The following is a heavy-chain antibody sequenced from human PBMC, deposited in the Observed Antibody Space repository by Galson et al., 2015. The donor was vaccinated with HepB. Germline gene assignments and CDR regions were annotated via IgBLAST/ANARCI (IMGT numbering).Heavy chain of an antibody. J-gene: IGHJ4*02. D-gene: IGHD2-8*01. CDR1: TFIFSTYS. V-gene: IGHV3-30*03. CDR2: ISYDGSNK. CDR3: ARGKAEYCTNGVCYWGVVY. Sequence: SLRLSCAASTFIFSTYSMNWVRQAPGKGLEWVAVISYDGSNKYYADSVKGRFTISRDNSKNTLYLQMNSLRAEDTAVYYCARGKAEYCTNGVCYWGVVYWGQGTLVTVSS.